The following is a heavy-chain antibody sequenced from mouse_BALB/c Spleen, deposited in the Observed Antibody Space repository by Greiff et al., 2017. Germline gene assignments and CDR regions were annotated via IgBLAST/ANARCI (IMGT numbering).Heavy chain of an antibody. CDR2: ISNGGGST. CDR3: SRLRLQDYYAMDY. D-gene: IGHD1-2*01. V-gene: IGHV5-12-2*01. CDR1: GFTFSSYT. J-gene: IGHJ4*01. Sequence: VQLKESGGGLVQPGGSLKLSCAASGFTFSSYTMSWVRQTPEKRLEWVAYISNGGGSTYYPDTVTGRFTISRDNAKNTLYLQMSSLKSEETAMYYCSRLRLQDYYAMDYWGQGTSVTVSS.